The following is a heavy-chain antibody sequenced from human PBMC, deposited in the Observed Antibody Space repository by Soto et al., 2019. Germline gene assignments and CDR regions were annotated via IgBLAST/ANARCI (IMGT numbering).Heavy chain of an antibody. CDR3: ARSVVGDSSGYYPGY. V-gene: IGHV4-34*01. J-gene: IGHJ4*02. Sequence: PSETLSLTCAVYGGSFSGYYWSWIRQPPGRGLEWIGEINHSGSTNYNPSLKSRVAISTDTSKTQFSLRLSSVTAADTAVYYCARSVVGDSSGYYPGYWGQGTLVTVSS. CDR1: GGSFSGYY. CDR2: INHSGST. D-gene: IGHD3-22*01.